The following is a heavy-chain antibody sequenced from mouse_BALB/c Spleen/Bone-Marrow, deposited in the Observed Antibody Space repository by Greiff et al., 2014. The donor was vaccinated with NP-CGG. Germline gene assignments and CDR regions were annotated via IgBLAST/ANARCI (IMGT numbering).Heavy chain of an antibody. V-gene: IGHV1-18*01. Sequence: EVQLQQSGPELVKPGAPVKISCKTSGYTFTEYTMHWVKQSHGKSLEWIGGVNPNNGGTIYNQKFKGKATLTVDKSSSTAYMELRSLTSEDSAVYYCARKDYGYNYVMDYWGQGTSVTVSS. CDR3: ARKDYGYNYVMDY. D-gene: IGHD1-2*01. CDR1: GYTFTEYT. J-gene: IGHJ4*01. CDR2: VNPNNGGT.